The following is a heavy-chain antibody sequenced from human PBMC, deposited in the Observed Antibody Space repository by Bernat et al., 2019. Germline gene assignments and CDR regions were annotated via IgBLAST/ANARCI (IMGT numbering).Heavy chain of an antibody. CDR2: ISGSGGST. V-gene: IGHV3-23*04. Sequence: EVQLVESGGGVVRPGGSLRLSCAASGFTFTYYAMSWVRQAPGKGLEWVSGISGSGGSTYYADSVKGRFTISRDNSKNTLYLQMNSLRAEDTAVYYCVKGGYCSGGSCYPGYYFDYWGQGTLVTVSS. CDR1: GFTFTYYA. D-gene: IGHD2-15*01. J-gene: IGHJ4*02. CDR3: VKGGYCSGGSCYPGYYFDY.